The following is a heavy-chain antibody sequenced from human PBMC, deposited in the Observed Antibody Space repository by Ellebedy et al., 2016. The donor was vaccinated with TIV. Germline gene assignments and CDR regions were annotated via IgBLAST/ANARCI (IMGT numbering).Heavy chain of an antibody. J-gene: IGHJ4*02. CDR1: GFSVRGNY. Sequence: GGSLRLSCAVSGFSVRGNYMSWVRQAQGKGLEWVSIIYSSGITYYPDSVKGRFTISRDNSKNTVSLQINSLRAEGTAVYYCSRVDLGLAFHYWGRGTLVTVSS. CDR2: IYSSGIT. V-gene: IGHV3-53*01. D-gene: IGHD3/OR15-3a*01. CDR3: SRVDLGLAFHY.